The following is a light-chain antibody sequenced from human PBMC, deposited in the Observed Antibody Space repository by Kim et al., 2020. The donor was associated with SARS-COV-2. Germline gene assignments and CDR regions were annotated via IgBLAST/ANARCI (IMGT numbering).Light chain of an antibody. V-gene: IGLV1-40*01. CDR3: QSYDSSLNGYV. J-gene: IGLJ1*01. CDR1: SSNIGAGYD. CDR2: ANN. Sequence: RVTISCAGSSSNIGAGYDVHWYQQLPGTAPKLLIYANNNWPSGVPDRFSGSKSDTSASLAITGLQAEDEADYYCQSYDSSLNGYVFRTGTKVTVL.